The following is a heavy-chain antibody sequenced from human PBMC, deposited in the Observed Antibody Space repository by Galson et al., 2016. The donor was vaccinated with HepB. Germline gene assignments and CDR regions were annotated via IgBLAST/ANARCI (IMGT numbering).Heavy chain of an antibody. V-gene: IGHV1-18*01. CDR3: ARVQFGEVIVNLDY. D-gene: IGHD3-16*02. Sequence: SVKVSCKASGYKFAGYGITWVRQAPGQGLEWLGWASTSYGNTHYAQKFQGRVSMTTDTSTSTANMELRSLRSDDTAVYYCARVQFGEVIVNLDYWGQGTLVTVSS. CDR1: GYKFAGYG. CDR2: ASTSYGNT. J-gene: IGHJ4*02.